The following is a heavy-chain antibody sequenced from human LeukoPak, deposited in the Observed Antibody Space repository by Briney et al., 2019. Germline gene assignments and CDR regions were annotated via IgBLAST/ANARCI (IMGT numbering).Heavy chain of an antibody. CDR1: GFTFSSYG. D-gene: IGHD3-22*01. V-gene: IGHV3-30*03. CDR3: ARDPPLAQDSSGYYPNYYMDV. J-gene: IGHJ6*03. Sequence: GRSLRLSCAASGFTFSSYGMHWVRQAPGKGLEWVAVISYDGSNKYYADSVKGRFTISRDNSKNTLYLQMNSLRAEDTAVYYCARDPPLAQDSSGYYPNYYMDVWGKGTTVTISS. CDR2: ISYDGSNK.